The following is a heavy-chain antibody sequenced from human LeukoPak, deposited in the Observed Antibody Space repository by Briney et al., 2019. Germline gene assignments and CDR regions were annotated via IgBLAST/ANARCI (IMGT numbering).Heavy chain of an antibody. CDR3: ARVPGIAVAGACY. V-gene: IGHV4-38-2*02. D-gene: IGHD6-19*01. J-gene: IGHJ4*02. Sequence: SETLSLTCTVSGYSISSGYYWGWIRQPPGKGLEWIGSIYYSGSTYCNPSLKSRVTISLDTSKNQFSLKLSSVTAADTAVYYCARVPGIAVAGACYWGQGTLVTVSS. CDR2: IYYSGST. CDR1: GYSISSGYY.